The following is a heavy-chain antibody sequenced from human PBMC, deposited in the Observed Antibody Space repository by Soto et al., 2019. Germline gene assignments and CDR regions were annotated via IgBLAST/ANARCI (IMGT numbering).Heavy chain of an antibody. CDR3: ARDRGITIFGVVLPYADV. V-gene: IGHV3-11*01. J-gene: IGHJ6*02. CDR1: GFTFSDYY. D-gene: IGHD3-3*01. Sequence: QVHLVESGGGVVKPGGSLRLSCATSGFTFSDYYMSWIRQAPGKGLGWVSYISSTGSLKYYADSVEGRFTISRDNAKNSLYLQMNSLRAEDTAVYYCARDRGITIFGVVLPYADVWVQGTTVTVSS. CDR2: ISSTGSLK.